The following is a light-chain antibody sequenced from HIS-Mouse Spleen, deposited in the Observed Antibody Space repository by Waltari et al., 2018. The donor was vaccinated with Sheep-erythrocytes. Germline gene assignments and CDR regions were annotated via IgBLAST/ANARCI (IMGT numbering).Light chain of an antibody. CDR1: QDISNY. J-gene: IGKJ4*01. CDR2: DAS. CDR3: QQYDNLPLT. V-gene: IGKV1-33*01. Sequence: DIQMTQSPSSLSASVGDRVTITCQASQDISNYLNWYHQKPGKAPKRLIYDASNLETGVPSRFSGSGSGTDFTFTISSLQPEDIATYYCQQYDNLPLTFGGGTKVEIK.